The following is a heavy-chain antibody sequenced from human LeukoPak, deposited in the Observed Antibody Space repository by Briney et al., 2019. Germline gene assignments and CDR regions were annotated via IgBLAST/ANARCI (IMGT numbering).Heavy chain of an antibody. Sequence: GGSLRLSCAASGFTVSSNYMSWVRQAPGKGLEWVSVMYTGGTTYYADSVKGRFTISRDNSKNTLYLQMNSLRAEDTAVYYCAREDRYGSGSFDYWGQGTLVTDSS. CDR2: MYTGGTT. J-gene: IGHJ4*02. V-gene: IGHV3-66*02. CDR1: GFTVSSNY. D-gene: IGHD6-19*01. CDR3: AREDRYGSGSFDY.